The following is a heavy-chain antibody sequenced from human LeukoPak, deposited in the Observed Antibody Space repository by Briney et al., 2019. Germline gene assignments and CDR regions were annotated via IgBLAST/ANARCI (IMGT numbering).Heavy chain of an antibody. CDR1: GDSFSGDN. J-gene: IGHJ6*03. CDR3: ARDRAQIAVVLEPTGHKKIVDYYYMDV. D-gene: IGHD2-2*01. Sequence: SETLSLTCTVSGDSFSGDNWSWVRQTAGKGLAWLGRFYKSGSPNYNPSLASRVTMSVDTSKNQFFLRLSSVTAADTAWYYCARDRAQIAVVLEPTGHKKIVDYYYMDVWGKGTTVTVSS. V-gene: IGHV4-4*07. CDR2: FYKSGSP.